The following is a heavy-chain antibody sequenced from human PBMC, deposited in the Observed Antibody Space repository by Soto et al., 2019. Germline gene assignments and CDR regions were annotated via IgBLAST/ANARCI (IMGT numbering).Heavy chain of an antibody. J-gene: IGHJ4*02. Sequence: GGSLRLSCAASGFTFSSYAMSWVRQAPGKGLEWVSAISGSGGSTYYADSVKGRFTISRDNSKNTLYLQMNSLRAEDTAVYYCAKDLDYGDYLGYFDYWGQGTLVTVSS. V-gene: IGHV3-23*01. CDR1: GFTFSSYA. D-gene: IGHD4-17*01. CDR3: AKDLDYGDYLGYFDY. CDR2: ISGSGGST.